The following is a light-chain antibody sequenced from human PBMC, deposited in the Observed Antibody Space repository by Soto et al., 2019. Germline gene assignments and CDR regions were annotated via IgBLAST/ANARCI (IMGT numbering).Light chain of an antibody. CDR3: SSYTSSSTPFYV. CDR1: SSDVGGYNY. J-gene: IGLJ1*01. CDR2: EVS. V-gene: IGLV2-14*01. Sequence: QSALTHPASVSWSPGHLITISCTGTSSDVGGYNYVSWYQQHPGKAPKLMIYEVSNRPSGVSNRFSGSKSGNTASLTISGLQAEDEADYYCSSYTSSSTPFYVFGTGTKVTVL.